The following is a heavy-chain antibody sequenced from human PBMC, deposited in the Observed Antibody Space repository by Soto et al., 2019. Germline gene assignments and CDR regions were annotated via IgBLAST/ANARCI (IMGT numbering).Heavy chain of an antibody. Sequence: ASVKVSCKASGYTFTSYDINWVRQATGQGLEWMGWMNPNSGNTGYAQKFQGRVTMTRNTSISTAYMELSGLRSEDTAVYYCASLGSSTSFYAFDIWGQGTMVTVSS. V-gene: IGHV1-8*01. CDR2: MNPNSGNT. D-gene: IGHD2-2*01. CDR1: GYTFTSYD. CDR3: ASLGSSTSFYAFDI. J-gene: IGHJ3*02.